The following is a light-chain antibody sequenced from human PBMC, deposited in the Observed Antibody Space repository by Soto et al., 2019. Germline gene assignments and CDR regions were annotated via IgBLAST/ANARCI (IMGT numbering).Light chain of an antibody. Sequence: EIVLTQSPVTVSLSPGERATLSCRASQSVSNYLAWYQQKPGQAPRLLIYDATNRATGIPARFSGSGSGTDFTLTISSLEPEDFAVYYCQQRSNWPPITFGQGTRLEIK. V-gene: IGKV3-11*01. CDR2: DAT. CDR1: QSVSNY. CDR3: QQRSNWPPIT. J-gene: IGKJ5*01.